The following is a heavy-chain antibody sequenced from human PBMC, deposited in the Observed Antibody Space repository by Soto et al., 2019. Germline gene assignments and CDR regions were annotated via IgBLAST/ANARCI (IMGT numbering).Heavy chain of an antibody. Sequence: EVQLVESGGGLVKPGGSLRLSCAASGFTFSNAWMSWVRQAPGKGLEWVGRILSKTDGGTTDYAAPVKGRFTISRDDLKNTLYLQMNSLKTEDTAVYYCTPVANMAVAGVGDSWGQGTLVTVSS. CDR3: TPVANMAVAGVGDS. CDR1: GFTFSNAW. J-gene: IGHJ4*02. D-gene: IGHD6-19*01. V-gene: IGHV3-15*01. CDR2: ILSKTDGGTT.